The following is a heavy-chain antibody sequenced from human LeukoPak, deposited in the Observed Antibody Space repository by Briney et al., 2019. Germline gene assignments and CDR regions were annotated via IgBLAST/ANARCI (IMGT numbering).Heavy chain of an antibody. D-gene: IGHD3-22*01. J-gene: IGHJ4*02. CDR3: ARDATDYYDSSGYFRGAPNFDY. CDR1: GFTFSSYE. V-gene: IGHV3-48*03. Sequence: PGGSLRLSCAASGFTFSSYEMNWVRQAPGKGLEWVSYISSSGSTIYYADSVKGRFTISRDNAKNSLYLQMNSLRAEDTAVYYCARDATDYYDSSGYFRGAPNFDYWGQGTLVTVSS. CDR2: ISSSGSTI.